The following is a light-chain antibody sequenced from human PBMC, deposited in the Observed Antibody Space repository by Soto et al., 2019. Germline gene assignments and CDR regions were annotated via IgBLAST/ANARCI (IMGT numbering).Light chain of an antibody. CDR3: QQYSSHST. V-gene: IGKV1-5*03. Sequence: DIQMTQSPSTLSASVGYRVTITCLASQSTSSYLAWYQQKPGKAPKLLIYQASSLENGVPPRFSGSGSGTEFSLTISSLQPDDFATYYCQQYSSHSTFGQGTKVDIK. CDR1: QSTSSY. CDR2: QAS. J-gene: IGKJ1*01.